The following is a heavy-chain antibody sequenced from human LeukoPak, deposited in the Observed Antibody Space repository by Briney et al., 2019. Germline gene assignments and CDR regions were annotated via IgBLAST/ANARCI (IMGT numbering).Heavy chain of an antibody. CDR1: GGSFSGYY. V-gene: IGHV4-34*01. D-gene: IGHD4-17*01. J-gene: IGHJ1*01. CDR2: INHSGST. Sequence: SETLSLTCAVYGGSFSGYYWSWIRQPPGKGLEWTGEINHSGSTNYNPSLKSRVTISVDTSKNQFSLKLSSVTAADTAVYYCARRYGDYLYAEYFQHWGQGTLVTVSS. CDR3: ARRYGDYLYAEYFQH.